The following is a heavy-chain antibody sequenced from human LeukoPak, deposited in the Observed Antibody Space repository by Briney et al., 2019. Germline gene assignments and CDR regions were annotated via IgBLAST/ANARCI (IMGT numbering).Heavy chain of an antibody. Sequence: ASVKVSCKASGYTFTRYAINWVRQAPGQGLEWMGWINPNSGGTNYAQKFQGRVTMTRDTSISTAYMELSRLRSDDTAVYYCARNSWFDPWGQGTLVTVSS. V-gene: IGHV1-2*02. CDR2: INPNSGGT. CDR1: GYTFTRYA. J-gene: IGHJ5*02. CDR3: ARNSWFDP.